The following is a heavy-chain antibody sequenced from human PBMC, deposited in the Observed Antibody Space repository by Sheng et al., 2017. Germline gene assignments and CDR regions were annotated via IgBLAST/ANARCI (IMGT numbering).Heavy chain of an antibody. V-gene: IGHV3-30*04. CDR3: ARTEYGDYGWFDP. CDR2: ISRDGNNK. CDR1: GFIFSSYA. J-gene: IGHJ5*01. Sequence: QMQLVESGGGVVQPGGSLTVSCAASGFIFSSYAMHWVRQAPGKGLEWVAIISRDGNNKYYADSVKGRFSISRDNSKNTVYLQMNSLRTEDTAVYYCARTEYGDYGWFDPWGQGTLVTVSS. D-gene: IGHD4-17*01.